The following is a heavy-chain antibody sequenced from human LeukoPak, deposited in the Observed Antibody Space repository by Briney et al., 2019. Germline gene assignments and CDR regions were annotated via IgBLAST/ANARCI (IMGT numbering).Heavy chain of an antibody. Sequence: GGSLRLSCTASGFTFGDYAMSWVRQAPGKGLEWVGFIRSKAYGGTTEYAASVKGRFTISRDDSKSIAYLQMNSLKTEDTAVYYCTREDDSSGGAFDIWGQGTMVTVSS. V-gene: IGHV3-49*04. J-gene: IGHJ3*02. CDR3: TREDDSSGGAFDI. D-gene: IGHD3-22*01. CDR1: GFTFGDYA. CDR2: IRSKAYGGTT.